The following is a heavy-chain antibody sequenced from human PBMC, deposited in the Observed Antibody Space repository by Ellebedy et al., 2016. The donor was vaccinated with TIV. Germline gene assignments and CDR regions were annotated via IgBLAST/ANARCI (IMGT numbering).Heavy chain of an antibody. CDR1: GFTFAGYY. CDR2: INPNSGVP. J-gene: IGHJ5*02. V-gene: IGHV1-2*02. D-gene: IGHD5/OR15-5a*01. Sequence: AASVKVSCKASGFTFAGYYIHWVRQAPGQGLEWMGLINPNSGVPHYAQKFQGRVTMTRDTSISTASMELSRLTCDDTAVYYCAREFLHSVPYRFDPWGQGTLVTVSS. CDR3: AREFLHSVPYRFDP.